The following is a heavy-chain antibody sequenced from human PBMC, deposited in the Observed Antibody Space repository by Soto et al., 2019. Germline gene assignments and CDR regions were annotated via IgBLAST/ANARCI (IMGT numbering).Heavy chain of an antibody. CDR1: GFMFSIYT. J-gene: IGHJ4*02. D-gene: IGHD2-2*01. V-gene: IGHV3-21*01. Sequence: WGSLRVSCTVSGFMFSIYTMNWVRQAPGKGLEWVSSVSFRGDIYYADSLEGRFTISRDDAKNSLYLQMNSLRAEDTAVYYCARGCSSASCYYYWGQGTLVTVSS. CDR2: VSFRGDI. CDR3: ARGCSSASCYYY.